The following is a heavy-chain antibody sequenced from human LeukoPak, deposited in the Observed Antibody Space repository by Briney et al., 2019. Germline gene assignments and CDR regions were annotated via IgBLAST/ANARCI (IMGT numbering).Heavy chain of an antibody. D-gene: IGHD1-1*01. CDR3: ARDPSTGGMDV. J-gene: IGHJ6*02. CDR2: INHSGST. CDR1: GGSISSYY. Sequence: SETLSLTCTVSGGSISSYYWSWIRQPPGKGLEWIGEINHSGSTNYNPSLKSRVTISVDTSKNQFSLKLSSVTAADTAVYYCARDPSTGGMDVWGQGTTDTVSS. V-gene: IGHV4-34*01.